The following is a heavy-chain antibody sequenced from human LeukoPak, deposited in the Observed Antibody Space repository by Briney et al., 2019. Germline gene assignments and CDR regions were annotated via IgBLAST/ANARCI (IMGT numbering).Heavy chain of an antibody. D-gene: IGHD3-10*01. CDR1: GGSISSYY. Sequence: ETRCLTCTVSGGSISSYYWSWIWQPPGKGLEWIGYIYFTGSTNYNPSLKSRVTISVDTSNNQFSLKLSSVTAADTAVYYCARGLWFGELSDYYGMDVWGQGTTGTVSS. CDR2: IYFTGST. CDR3: ARGLWFGELSDYYGMDV. V-gene: IGHV4-59*12. J-gene: IGHJ6*02.